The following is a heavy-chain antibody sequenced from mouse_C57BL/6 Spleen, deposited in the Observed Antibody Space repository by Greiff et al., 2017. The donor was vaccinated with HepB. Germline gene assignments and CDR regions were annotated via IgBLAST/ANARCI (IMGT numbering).Heavy chain of an antibody. D-gene: IGHD2-3*01. CDR2: IYPYTDGT. Sequence: VQLQQSGPELVKPGASVKMSCKASGYTFTSYVMHWVKQKPGQGLEWIGYIYPYTDGTKYNEKFKGKATLTSDKSSSTAYMELSSLTSEDSAVYYCASVGYDGYLDYWGQGTTLTVSS. CDR3: ASVGYDGYLDY. CDR1: GYTFTSYV. J-gene: IGHJ2*01. V-gene: IGHV1-14*01.